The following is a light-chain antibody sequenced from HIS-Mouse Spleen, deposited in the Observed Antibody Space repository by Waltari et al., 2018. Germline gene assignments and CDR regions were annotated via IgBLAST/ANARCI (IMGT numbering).Light chain of an antibody. V-gene: IGKV3-15*01. CDR2: CAS. CDR1: QSVSSN. Sequence: EIVLTQTPATLYVSRGERATPSCRASQSVSSNLARYQQKTGQAPRLLNYCASTRATGIPAMFSGSGFETEFTLTINSMQTEDYEVDYCQQYNNWPPWTFGQGTKVDIK. CDR3: QQYNNWPPWT. J-gene: IGKJ1*01.